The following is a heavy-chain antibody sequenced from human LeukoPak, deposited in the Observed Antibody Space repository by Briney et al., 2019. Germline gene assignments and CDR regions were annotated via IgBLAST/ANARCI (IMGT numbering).Heavy chain of an antibody. CDR3: ARNRVYGSGSYYYYGMDV. J-gene: IGHJ6*02. CDR2: INHSGST. CDR1: GGSISSGGYS. D-gene: IGHD3-10*01. Sequence: SETLSLTCAVSGGSISSGGYSWSWIRQPPGKGLEWIGEINHSGSTNYNPSLKSRVTISVDTSKDQFSLKLSSVTAADTAVYYCARNRVYGSGSYYYYGMDVWGQGTTVTVSS. V-gene: IGHV4-34*01.